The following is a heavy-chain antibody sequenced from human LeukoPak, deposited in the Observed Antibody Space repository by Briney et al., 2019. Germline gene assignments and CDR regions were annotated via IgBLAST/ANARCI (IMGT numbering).Heavy chain of an antibody. J-gene: IGHJ4*02. CDR1: GFTFSSYA. Sequence: PGGSLRLSSAASGFTFSSYAMSWVRQAPGKGLQWVSAISGSGGSTYYADSVKGRFTISRDNSKNTLYLQMNSLRAEDTAVYYCAKNPRSGGSGRYFDYWGQRTLVTVSS. D-gene: IGHD2-15*01. CDR2: ISGSGGST. CDR3: AKNPRSGGSGRYFDY. V-gene: IGHV3-23*01.